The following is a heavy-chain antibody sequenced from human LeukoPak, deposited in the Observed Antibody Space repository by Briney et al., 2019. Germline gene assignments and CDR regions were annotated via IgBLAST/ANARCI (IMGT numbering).Heavy chain of an antibody. J-gene: IGHJ4*02. CDR1: GYTFTGYY. CDR2: INPSGGST. CDR3: ARASDRVAFDY. V-gene: IGHV1-46*01. Sequence: ASVKVSCKASGYTFTGYYMHWVQQAPGQGLEWMGIINPSGGSTSYAQKFQGRVTMTRDTSTSTVYMELSSLRSEDTAVYYCARASDRVAFDYWGQGTLVTVSS.